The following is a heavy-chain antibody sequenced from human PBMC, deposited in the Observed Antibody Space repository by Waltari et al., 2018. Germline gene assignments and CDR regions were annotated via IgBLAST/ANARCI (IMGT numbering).Heavy chain of an antibody. CDR2: IYRTYSD. CDR3: GGAVATIVGNYYYGLDV. V-gene: IGHV4-38-2*01. J-gene: IGHJ6*02. Sequence: QVQVQESGPGVVKPSETLALTCDVSGYSISSNYYWAWVRQTPGKGLEGIASIYRTYSDNYSPSLGGRISISADTAKNQVSLTLRSVTAADSAVYYCGGAVATIVGNYYYGLDVWGQGTPVTVSS. CDR1: GYSISSNYY. D-gene: IGHD2-15*01.